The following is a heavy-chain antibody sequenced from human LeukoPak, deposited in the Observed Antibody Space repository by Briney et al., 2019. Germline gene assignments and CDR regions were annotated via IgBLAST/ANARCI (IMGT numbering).Heavy chain of an antibody. CDR1: GLTFTNYG. Sequence: PGGSLRLSCAASGLTFTNYGMHWVRQAPGKGLEWVAIISFDGRIEYYVDSVKGRFTISRDKSKNTLYLQMNSLRPEDTAVYYCAKERASMGADAFDIWGQGTMVTVSS. V-gene: IGHV3-30*18. CDR2: ISFDGRIE. J-gene: IGHJ3*02. CDR3: AKERASMGADAFDI. D-gene: IGHD1-26*01.